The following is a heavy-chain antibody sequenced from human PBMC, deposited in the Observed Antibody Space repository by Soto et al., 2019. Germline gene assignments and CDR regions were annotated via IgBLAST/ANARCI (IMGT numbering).Heavy chain of an antibody. Sequence: GGALRLSFGASRFNFLGLDICRVRPASRKGLEWVSYISSSSSTIYYADSVKGRFTISRDNAKNSLYLQMNSLRAEDTAVYYCAFGEESRYYYYGMDVWGQGTTVTVSS. CDR3: AFGEESRYYYYGMDV. J-gene: IGHJ6*02. CDR2: ISSSSSTI. CDR1: RFNFLGLD. V-gene: IGHV3-48*01. D-gene: IGHD3-10*01.